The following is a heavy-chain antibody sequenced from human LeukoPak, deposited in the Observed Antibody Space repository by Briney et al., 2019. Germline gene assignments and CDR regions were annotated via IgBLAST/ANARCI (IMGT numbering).Heavy chain of an antibody. V-gene: IGHV3-43D*03. D-gene: IGHD3-3*01. J-gene: IGHJ6*03. Sequence: GGSLRLSCAASGFTFDDYAMHWVRQAPGKGLEWVSLISWDGGSTYYADSVKGRFTISRDNSKNSLYLQMNSLRAEDTALYYCAKGRITTFGVVESYYMDVWGIGTTVTVSS. CDR1: GFTFDDYA. CDR3: AKGRITTFGVVESYYMDV. CDR2: ISWDGGST.